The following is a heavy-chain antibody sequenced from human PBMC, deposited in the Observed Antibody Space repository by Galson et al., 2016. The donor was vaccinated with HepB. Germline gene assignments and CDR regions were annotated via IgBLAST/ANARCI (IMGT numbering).Heavy chain of an antibody. J-gene: IGHJ4*02. CDR3: ARQGNIAPFDH. Sequence: ETXXXTCTVXXXSPXXXYXXXIRXXXGKGXXWIXXVSFRGXINYNPSLESRVTISLDTSKHQVLLXXTSVTAAETALYYXARQGNIAPFDHWGQXXPVXXSS. CDR2: VSFRGXI. V-gene: IGHV4-59*01. D-gene: IGHD6-13*01. CDR1: XXSPXXXY.